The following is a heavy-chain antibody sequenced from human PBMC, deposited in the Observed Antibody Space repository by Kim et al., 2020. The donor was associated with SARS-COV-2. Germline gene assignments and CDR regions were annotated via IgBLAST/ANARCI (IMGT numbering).Heavy chain of an antibody. J-gene: IGHJ6*02. CDR1: EFTFSNYW. V-gene: IGHV3-74*01. CDR3: AKQTYRSYGMDV. D-gene: IGHD1-26*01. Sequence: GGSLRLSCAASEFTFSNYWMHWVRQAPGKGLVWVSRINSDGSTTNYADSVKGRFAVSRDNAKNTLYLQMHSLRAEDTAVYYCAKQTYRSYGMDVWGQGNTVTVSS. CDR2: INSDGSTT.